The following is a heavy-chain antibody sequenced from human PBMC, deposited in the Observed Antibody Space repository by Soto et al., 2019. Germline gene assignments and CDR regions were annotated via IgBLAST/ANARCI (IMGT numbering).Heavy chain of an antibody. CDR2: IVPIFGTA. D-gene: IGHD2-15*01. V-gene: IGHV1-69*13. CDR3: ARDGVVGAYQYYFDY. J-gene: IGHJ4*02. Sequence: SVKVSCKASGGTFSSYAISWVRQAPGQGLEWMGGIVPIFGTANYAQKFQGRVTITADESTSTAYMELSSLRSEDTAVYYCARDGVVGAYQYYFDYWGQGTLVTVSS. CDR1: GGTFSSYA.